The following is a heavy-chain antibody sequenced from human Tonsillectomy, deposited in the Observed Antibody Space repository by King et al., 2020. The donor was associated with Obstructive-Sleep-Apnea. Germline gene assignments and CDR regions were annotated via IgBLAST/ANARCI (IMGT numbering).Heavy chain of an antibody. CDR1: GFTFSSYA. CDR2: ISGSGGST. J-gene: IGHJ4*02. CDR3: AKEYCSSTSCYDEAEYFDY. V-gene: IGHV3-23*04. Sequence: GQLVQSGGGLVQPGGSLRLSCAASGFTFSSYAMSWVRQAPGKGLEWVSAISGSGGSTYYADSVKGRFTISRDNSKNTLYLQMNSLRAEDTAVYYCAKEYCSSTSCYDEAEYFDYCGQGTLVTVSS. D-gene: IGHD2-2*01.